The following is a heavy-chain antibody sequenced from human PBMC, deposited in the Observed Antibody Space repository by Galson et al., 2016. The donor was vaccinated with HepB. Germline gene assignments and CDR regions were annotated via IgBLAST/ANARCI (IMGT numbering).Heavy chain of an antibody. CDR2: MFSTGSS. Sequence: ETLSLTCSVSGASNIMNKYFWGWIRQPPGKGLEWIGSMFSTGSSYFNLSLKSRVSMSIDTSTTRLPLKRRSVTAADTAFYYCARPISGTSLSDFDYWGQGILVTVSS. CDR3: ARPISGTSLSDFDY. J-gene: IGHJ4*02. CDR1: GASNIMNKYF. V-gene: IGHV4-39*02. D-gene: IGHD1-20*01.